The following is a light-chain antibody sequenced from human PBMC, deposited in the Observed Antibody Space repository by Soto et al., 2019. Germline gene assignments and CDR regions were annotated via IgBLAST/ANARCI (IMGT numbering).Light chain of an antibody. CDR1: SGSIASND. Sequence: FVLTQPHSVSESPGKTVTISCTRSSGSIASNDVQWYQQRPGSAPTTVIYENNQRPSGVPDRFSGSTDGSSNSASLTISGLQTEDEADYYCQSYDSSTVVFGGGTKLTVL. CDR2: ENN. V-gene: IGLV6-57*04. CDR3: QSYDSSTVV. J-gene: IGLJ2*01.